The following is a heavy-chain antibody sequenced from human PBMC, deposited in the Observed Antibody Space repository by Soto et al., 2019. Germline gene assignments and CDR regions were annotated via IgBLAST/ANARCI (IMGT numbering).Heavy chain of an antibody. Sequence: GGSLRLSCAASGFRFSSYAMSWVRQAPGKGLEWVSAISGSGGSTYYADSVKGRFTISRDNSKNTLYLQMNRLRAEDTAVYYCATSLRLRGLEWLAQAFDIWGQGTMVTVSS. CDR1: GFRFSSYA. V-gene: IGHV3-23*01. CDR3: ATSLRLRGLEWLAQAFDI. CDR2: ISGSGGST. J-gene: IGHJ3*02. D-gene: IGHD3-3*01.